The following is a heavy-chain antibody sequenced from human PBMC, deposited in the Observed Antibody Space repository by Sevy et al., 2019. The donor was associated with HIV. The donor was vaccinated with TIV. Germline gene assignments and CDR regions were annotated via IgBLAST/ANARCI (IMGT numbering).Heavy chain of an antibody. J-gene: IGHJ4*02. CDR1: GGTFSSYG. V-gene: IGHV1-69*13. D-gene: IGHD6-19*01. CDR2: IIPILGTV. CDR3: ARGKANGWYYFGY. Sequence: ASVKVSCKASGGTFSSYGISWVRQAPGQGLEWMGGIIPILGTVNYAQKFQGRDTITADESTKTAYMELSSLRSEDTAVYYCARGKANGWYYFGYWGQETLVTVSS.